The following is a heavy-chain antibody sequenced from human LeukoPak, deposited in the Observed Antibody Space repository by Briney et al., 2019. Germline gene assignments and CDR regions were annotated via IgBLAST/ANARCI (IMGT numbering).Heavy chain of an antibody. CDR2: TYYRSKWYN. D-gene: IGHD2-15*01. V-gene: IGHV6-1*01. CDR1: GDSVSSNSAA. Sequence: SQTLSLTCAISGDSVSSNSAAWNWIRQSPSRGLEWLGRTYYRSKWYNDYAVSVKSRITINPDTSKNQFSLQLNSVTPEDTAVYYCVRFVVVVAAGHYGMDVWGQGTTVTVSS. J-gene: IGHJ6*02. CDR3: VRFVVVVAAGHYGMDV.